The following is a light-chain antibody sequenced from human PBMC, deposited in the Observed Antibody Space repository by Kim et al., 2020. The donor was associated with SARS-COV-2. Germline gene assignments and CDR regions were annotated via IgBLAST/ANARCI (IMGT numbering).Light chain of an antibody. J-gene: IGKJ3*01. Sequence: STGERATLSCGSSQTISSRYLAWYQQKPGLAPRLLIYDTSDRATGIPDRCSGSGSGTDFTLTINRLEPEDFAVYFCQYYGSSPSTFGPGTKVDIK. CDR2: DTS. CDR3: QYYGSSPST. CDR1: QTISSRY. V-gene: IGKV3D-20*01.